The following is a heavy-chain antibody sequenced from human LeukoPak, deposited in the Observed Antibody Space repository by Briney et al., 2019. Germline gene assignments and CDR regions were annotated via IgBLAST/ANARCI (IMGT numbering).Heavy chain of an antibody. V-gene: IGHV3-23*01. D-gene: IGHD6-19*01. CDR2: ISDSGSLT. CDR3: AKDARRTNGWYFFDY. Sequence: PGGSLRLSCAASGFAFSSLAMGWVRQAPGQGLEWVSVISDSGSLTYYADSVKGRFTISRDNSKNTVFLQMNSLRAEDTAIYYCAKDARRTNGWYFFDYWGQGTLVTVSS. CDR1: GFAFSSLA. J-gene: IGHJ4*02.